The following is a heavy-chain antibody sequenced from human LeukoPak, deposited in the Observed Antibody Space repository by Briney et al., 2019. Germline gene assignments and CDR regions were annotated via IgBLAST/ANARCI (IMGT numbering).Heavy chain of an antibody. D-gene: IGHD4-11*01. V-gene: IGHV1-2*02. J-gene: IGHJ4*02. CDR3: ARDYQGYSTSYYFDY. CDR1: GYTFTGYY. CDR2: INPNSGST. Sequence: ASVKVSCKASGYTFTGYYMHWVRQAPGQGLEWMGWINPNSGSTNYAQKFQGRVTMTRDTSISTAYMELSRLRSDDTAVYYCARDYQGYSTSYYFDYWGQGTLVTVSS.